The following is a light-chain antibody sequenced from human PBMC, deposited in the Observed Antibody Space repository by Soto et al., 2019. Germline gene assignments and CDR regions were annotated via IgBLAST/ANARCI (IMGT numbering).Light chain of an antibody. CDR1: QSISSW. V-gene: IGKV1-5*01. CDR3: QQYNSYPWT. CDR2: DAS. Sequence: DLQMTQSPSTLSASVGDAVTITCRASQSISSWLAWYHQKPGKAPKVLIYDASSLESGVPSRFSGSGSGTEFTLTISSLQPDDFATYYCQQYNSYPWTFGQGTQVDIK. J-gene: IGKJ1*01.